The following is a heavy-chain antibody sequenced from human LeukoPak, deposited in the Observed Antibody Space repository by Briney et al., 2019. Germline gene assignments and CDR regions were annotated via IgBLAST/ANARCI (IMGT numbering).Heavy chain of an antibody. D-gene: IGHD5-24*01. Sequence: SGTLSLTCAVYGGSFSGYYWSWIRQPPGKGLEWIGEINHSGSTNYNPSLKSRVTISVDTSKNQFSLKLSSVTAADTAVYYCAREPRGGRWLHSFDYWGQGTLVTVSS. V-gene: IGHV4-34*01. CDR1: GGSFSGYY. J-gene: IGHJ4*02. CDR2: INHSGST. CDR3: AREPRGGRWLHSFDY.